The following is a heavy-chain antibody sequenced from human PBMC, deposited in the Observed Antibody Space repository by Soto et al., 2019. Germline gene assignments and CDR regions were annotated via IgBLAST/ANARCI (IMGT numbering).Heavy chain of an antibody. CDR1: GLAVSTDY. D-gene: IGHD6-6*01. CDR2: IYVGGGT. V-gene: IGHV3-66*01. Sequence: EVHLVESGGALVKLGGSLGLSCAASGLAVSTDYMPWVRQAPGKGLEWVSLIYVGGGTYYADSVKGRFTISRDNSNSTLYLQMNSLRAEDTAVYYCAVYAARHWFGPWGQGTLVTVSS. J-gene: IGHJ5*02. CDR3: AVYAARHWFGP.